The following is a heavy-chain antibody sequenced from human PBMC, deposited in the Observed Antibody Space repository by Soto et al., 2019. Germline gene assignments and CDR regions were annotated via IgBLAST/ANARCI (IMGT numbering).Heavy chain of an antibody. V-gene: IGHV4-31*03. D-gene: IGHD3-10*01. J-gene: IGHJ4*02. CDR1: GASISSRTDY. Sequence: QVQLQESGPGLVKPSQTLSLTCTVSGASISSRTDYWTWVRQHPGEGLEWIGYFYDIETTHYNPSLRSRISISVDTSKNHFSLNMRSVTAADTAVYFCARSSVGFGDLKSWGQGTLVVVSS. CDR3: ARSSVGFGDLKS. CDR2: FYDIETT.